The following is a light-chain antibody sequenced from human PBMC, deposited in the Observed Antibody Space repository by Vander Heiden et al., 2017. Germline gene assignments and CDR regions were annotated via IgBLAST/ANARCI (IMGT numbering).Light chain of an antibody. CDR1: SSNIGSNY. CDR3: AAWDDSLSGVV. V-gene: IGLV1-47*01. Sequence: QSVLTQPLSASGTPGPRVTISCSGSSSNIGSNYVYWYQQLPGTAPRVLIYRNNHRPSGVPDRFSGSKSGTSASLAISGLRSEDEADYYCAAWDDSLSGVVFGGGTKLTVL. J-gene: IGLJ2*01. CDR2: RNN.